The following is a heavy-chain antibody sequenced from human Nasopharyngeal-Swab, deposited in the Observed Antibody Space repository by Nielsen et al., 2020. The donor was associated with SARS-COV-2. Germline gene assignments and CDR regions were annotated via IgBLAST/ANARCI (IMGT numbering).Heavy chain of an antibody. Sequence: GESLKISCAASGFTFNTYGMNWVRQAPGKGLEWISYISDDNTIFYADSVKGRFTISRDNAKNSLYLQMNSLRDEDTDVYYCARDLELLTNYYALDYWGQGTLVTVSS. D-gene: IGHD3-9*01. CDR2: ISDDNTI. V-gene: IGHV3-48*02. CDR1: GFTFNTYG. J-gene: IGHJ4*02. CDR3: ARDLELLTNYYALDY.